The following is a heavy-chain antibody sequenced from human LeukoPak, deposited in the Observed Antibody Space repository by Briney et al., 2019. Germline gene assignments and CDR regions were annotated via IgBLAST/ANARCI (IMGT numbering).Heavy chain of an antibody. CDR1: GFTFSDYY. CDR2: ISRSGSTI. CDR3: ARNYDFWSGSYPEPYYFDY. V-gene: IGHV3-11*04. Sequence: GGSLRLSCAASGFTFSDYYMSWIRQAPGKGLEWVSYISRSGSTIYYADSVKGRFTISRDNAKNSLYLQMNSLRAEDTAVYYCARNYDFWSGSYPEPYYFDYWGQGTLVTVSS. D-gene: IGHD3-3*01. J-gene: IGHJ4*02.